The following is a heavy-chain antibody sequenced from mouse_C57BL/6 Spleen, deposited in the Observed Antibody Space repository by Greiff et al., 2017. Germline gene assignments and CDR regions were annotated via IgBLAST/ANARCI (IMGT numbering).Heavy chain of an antibody. CDR1: GYTFTSYW. CDR2: IDPSDSET. V-gene: IGHV1-52*01. D-gene: IGHD2-1*01. Sequence: QVQLQQPGAELVRPGSSVKLSCKASGYTFTSYWMHWVKQRPIQGLEWIGNIDPSDSETHYNQKFKDKATLTVAKSSSTAYMQLSSLTSEDSAVYYCARGEWYPFDYWGQGTTLTVSS. J-gene: IGHJ2*01. CDR3: ARGEWYPFDY.